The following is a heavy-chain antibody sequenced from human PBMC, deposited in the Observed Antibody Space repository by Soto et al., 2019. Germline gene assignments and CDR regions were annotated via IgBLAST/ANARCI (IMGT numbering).Heavy chain of an antibody. J-gene: IGHJ6*02. V-gene: IGHV3-7*01. D-gene: IGHD3-3*01. CDR2: IKQDGSEK. CDR1: GFTFSSYW. CDR3: ARDLYDFWSGYYGVGMDV. Sequence: GGSLSLSCAASGFTFSSYWMSWVRQAPGKGLEWVANIKQDGSEKYYVDSVKGRFTISRDNAKNSLYLQMNSLRAEDTAVYYCARDLYDFWSGYYGVGMDVWGQGTTVTVSS.